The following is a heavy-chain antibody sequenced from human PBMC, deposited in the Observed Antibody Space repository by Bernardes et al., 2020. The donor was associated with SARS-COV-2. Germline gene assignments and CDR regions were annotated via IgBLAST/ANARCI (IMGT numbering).Heavy chain of an antibody. J-gene: IGHJ4*02. CDR1: GFSFKDYR. D-gene: IGHD4-17*01. V-gene: IGHV3-7*03. Sequence: GGSLRLSCVASGFSFKDYRMSWVRQAPGKGLEWVGNIMEDGSAKNYMDSVKGRFTISRDNSKNSLFLQMNSLRADDTAVYYCAGGDYPQGGDYWGQGTLVTVAS. CDR3: AGGDYPQGGDY. CDR2: IMEDGSAK.